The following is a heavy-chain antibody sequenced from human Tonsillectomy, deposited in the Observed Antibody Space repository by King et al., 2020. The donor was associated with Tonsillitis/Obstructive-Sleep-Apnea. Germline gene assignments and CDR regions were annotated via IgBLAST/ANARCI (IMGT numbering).Heavy chain of an antibody. CDR3: ARDMVLEAGGDAFDI. D-gene: IGHD2-8*01. V-gene: IGHV4-59*01. CDR2: IHYSGST. CDR1: GGSISSYY. J-gene: IGHJ3*02. Sequence: QLQESGPGLVKPSETLSLTCTVSGGSISSYYWSWIRQPPGKGLEWIGYIHYSGSTNSNPSLRSRVTISVDTSMNQFSLQLSSVTAADTAVYYCARDMVLEAGGDAFDIWGQGTMVTVSS.